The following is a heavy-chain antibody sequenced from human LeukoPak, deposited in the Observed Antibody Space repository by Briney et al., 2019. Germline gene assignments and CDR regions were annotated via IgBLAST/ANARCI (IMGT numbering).Heavy chain of an antibody. CDR1: GGSISSGDYY. CDR2: IYYSGST. J-gene: IGHJ4*02. D-gene: IGHD3-22*01. CDR3: AREFLSSGYYPDY. V-gene: IGHV4-30-4*01. Sequence: SQTLSLTCTVSGGSISSGDYYWSWIRQPPGKGLEWIGYIYYSGSTYYNPSLKSRVTISIDTPKNQFSLKLSSVTAADTAVYYCAREFLSSGYYPDYWGQGTLVTVSS.